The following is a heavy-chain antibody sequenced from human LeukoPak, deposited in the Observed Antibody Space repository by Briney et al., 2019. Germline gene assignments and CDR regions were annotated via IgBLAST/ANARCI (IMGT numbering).Heavy chain of an antibody. J-gene: IGHJ5*02. CDR2: ISSSSTI. CDR3: ARDGRRYNWFDP. Sequence: PGGSLRLSCAASGFTFSSYSMNWVRQAPGKGLEWVSYISSSSTIYYADSVKGRFTISRDNAKNSLYLQMNSLRDEDTAVYYCARDGRRYNWFDPWGQGTLVTVPS. CDR1: GFTFSSYS. V-gene: IGHV3-48*02.